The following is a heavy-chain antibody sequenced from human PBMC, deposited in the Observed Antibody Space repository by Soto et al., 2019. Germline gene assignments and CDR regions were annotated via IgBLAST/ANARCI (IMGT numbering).Heavy chain of an antibody. V-gene: IGHV4-39*01. CDR3: ASLTTTRGYFDY. Sequence: SETLSLTCTVSGGSISSSSYYWGWIRQPPGKGLEWIGSIYYSGSTYYNPSLKSRVTISVDTSKNQFSLKLSSVTAADTAVYYCASLTTTRGYFDYWGQGTLVTVSS. CDR2: IYYSGST. CDR1: GGSISSSSYY. J-gene: IGHJ4*02. D-gene: IGHD4-17*01.